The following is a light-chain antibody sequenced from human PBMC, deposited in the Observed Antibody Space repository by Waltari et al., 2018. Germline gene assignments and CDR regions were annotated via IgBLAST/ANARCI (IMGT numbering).Light chain of an antibody. CDR2: DVS. CDR1: SSAARGYNY. V-gene: IGLV2-14*01. J-gene: IGLJ3*02. CDR3: CSFTSRSTWV. Sequence: QSALTQPASVSGSPGQSITISCTGTSSAARGYNYVSCYQQHPAKVPKLLIFDVSNRPSGVSNRFSGSKSGNTASLTISGLQAEDESDYYCCSFTSRSTWVFGGGTKLTVL.